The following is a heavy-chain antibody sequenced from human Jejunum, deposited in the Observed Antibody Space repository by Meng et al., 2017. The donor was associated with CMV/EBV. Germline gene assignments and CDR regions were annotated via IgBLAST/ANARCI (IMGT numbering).Heavy chain of an antibody. J-gene: IGHJ4*02. V-gene: IGHV1-3*04. CDR2: INTGNGPP. CDR1: GYNVTSYA. CDR3: ARGIGNPFYFDY. D-gene: IGHD1-26*01. Sequence: CKASGYNVTSYAIHWVRQAPGQRLDWLGWINTGNGPPTFLPTFQGRVTITMDTSASTVYMELSSLRSEDTAVYYCARGIGNPFYFDYWGQGTLVTVSS.